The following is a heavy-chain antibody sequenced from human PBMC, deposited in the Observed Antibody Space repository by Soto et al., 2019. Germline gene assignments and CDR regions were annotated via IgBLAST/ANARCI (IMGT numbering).Heavy chain of an antibody. CDR1: GGTFSSYA. V-gene: IGHV1-69*06. CDR3: ASWSSDCSSTSCYTHHYYYGMDV. D-gene: IGHD2-2*02. CDR2: IIPIFGTA. Sequence: ASVKVSCKVSGGTFSSYAISWVRQAPGQGLEWMGGIIPIFGTANYAQKFQGRVTITADKSTSTAYMELSSLRSEDTAVYYCASWSSDCSSTSCYTHHYYYGMDVWGQGTTVTVSS. J-gene: IGHJ6*02.